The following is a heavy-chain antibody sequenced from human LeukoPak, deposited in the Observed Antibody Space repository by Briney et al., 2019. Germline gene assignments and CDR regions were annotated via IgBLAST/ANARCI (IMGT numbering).Heavy chain of an antibody. CDR2: IYYSGST. D-gene: IGHD3-10*01. CDR1: GGSISSYY. Sequence: SETLSLTCTVSGGSISSYYWSWIRQPPGKGLERIGYIYYSGSTNYNLSLKSRVTISVDTSKNQFPLKLSSVTAADTAVYYCARLSGYYGSGIDYWGQGTLVTVSS. CDR3: ARLSGYYGSGIDY. J-gene: IGHJ4*02. V-gene: IGHV4-59*01.